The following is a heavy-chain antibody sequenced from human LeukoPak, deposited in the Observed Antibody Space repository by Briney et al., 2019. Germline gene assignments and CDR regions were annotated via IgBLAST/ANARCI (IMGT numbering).Heavy chain of an antibody. CDR3: AREGYCSSTSCRPLTYYDYYGMDV. CDR2: INAGNGNT. J-gene: IGHJ6*02. Sequence: GASVKVSCKASGYTFTSYAMHWVRQAPGQRLEWMGWINAGNGNTKYSQKFQGRVTITRDTSASTAYMELSSLRSEDTAVYYCAREGYCSSTSCRPLTYYDYYGMDVWGQGTTVTVSS. V-gene: IGHV1-3*01. CDR1: GYTFTSYA. D-gene: IGHD2-2*01.